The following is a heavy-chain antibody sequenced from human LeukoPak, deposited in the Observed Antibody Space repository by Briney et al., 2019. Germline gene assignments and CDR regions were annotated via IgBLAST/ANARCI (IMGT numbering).Heavy chain of an antibody. CDR1: GFIFSRYE. J-gene: IGHJ4*02. V-gene: IGHV3-48*03. CDR3: ARRGFYDTSGYLFDY. Sequence: GGSLRLSCVASGFIFSRYEMNWVRQAPGKGLEWVSYISTSGSGIYYADSAKGRFTISRDNAKNSLYLQMNSLRAEDTAVYYCARRGFYDTSGYLFDYWGQGTLVTVSS. CDR2: ISTSGSGI. D-gene: IGHD3-22*01.